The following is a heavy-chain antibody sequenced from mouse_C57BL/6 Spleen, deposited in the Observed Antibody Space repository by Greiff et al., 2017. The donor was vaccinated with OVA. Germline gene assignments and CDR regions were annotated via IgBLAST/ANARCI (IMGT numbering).Heavy chain of an antibody. CDR3: ARNLYYGSSYENAMDY. J-gene: IGHJ4*01. D-gene: IGHD1-1*01. Sequence: QVQLQQSGAELARPGASVKLSCKASGYTFTSYGISWVKKRTGQGLEWIGEIYPRSGNTYYNEKFKGKATLTADKSSSTAYMELRSLTSEDSAVYFCARNLYYGSSYENAMDYWGQGTSVTVSS. CDR1: GYTFTSYG. V-gene: IGHV1-81*01. CDR2: IYPRSGNT.